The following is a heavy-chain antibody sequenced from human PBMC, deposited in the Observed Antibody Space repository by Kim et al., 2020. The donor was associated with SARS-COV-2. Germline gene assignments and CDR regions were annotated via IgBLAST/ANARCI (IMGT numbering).Heavy chain of an antibody. CDR1: GYSFTSYW. V-gene: IGHV5-51*01. J-gene: IGHJ4*02. D-gene: IGHD6-13*01. Sequence: GESLKISCKGSGYSFTSYWIGWVRQMPGKGLEWMGIIYPGDSDTRYSPSFQGQVTISADKSISTAYLQWSSLKASDPAMYYCARGRAYSSSWYPSYSPLFDYWGQGTRVTVSS. CDR2: IYPGDSDT. CDR3: ARGRAYSSSWYPSYSPLFDY.